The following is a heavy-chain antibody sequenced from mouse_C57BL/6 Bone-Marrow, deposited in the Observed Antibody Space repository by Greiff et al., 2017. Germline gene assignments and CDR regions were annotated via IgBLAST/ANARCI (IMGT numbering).Heavy chain of an antibody. CDR3: ARDPNYYGSSYYFDY. Sequence: EVKLQESGPGLVKPSQSLSLTCSVTGYSITSGYYWNWIRQFPGNKLEWMGYISYDGSNNYNPSLKNRISITRDTSKNQFFLKLNSVTTEDTATYYCARDPNYYGSSYYFDYWGQGTTLTVSS. V-gene: IGHV3-6*01. D-gene: IGHD1-1*01. CDR2: ISYDGSN. CDR1: GYSITSGYY. J-gene: IGHJ2*01.